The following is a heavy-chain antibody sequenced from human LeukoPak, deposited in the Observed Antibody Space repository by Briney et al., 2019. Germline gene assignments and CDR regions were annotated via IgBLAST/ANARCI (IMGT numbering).Heavy chain of an antibody. CDR3: ARDFSYDYVWGSYRWVRYFDY. Sequence: PSETLSLTCTVSGGSISSSGYYWSWIRLPPGKGLEWIGEINHSGSTNYNPSLKSRVTISVDTSKNQFSLKLSSVTAADTAVYYCARDFSYDYVWGSYRWVRYFDYWGQGTLVTVSS. CDR1: GGSISSSGYY. D-gene: IGHD3-16*02. V-gene: IGHV4-39*07. J-gene: IGHJ4*02. CDR2: INHSGST.